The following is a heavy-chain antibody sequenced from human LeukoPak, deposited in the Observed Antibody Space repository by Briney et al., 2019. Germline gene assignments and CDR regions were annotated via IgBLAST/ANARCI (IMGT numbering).Heavy chain of an antibody. J-gene: IGHJ4*02. CDR1: GYTFTGYY. D-gene: IGHD1-14*01. CDR3: ARDRLFSKPGYFDY. Sequence: VASVKVSCKASGYTFTGYYMHWVRQAPGQGLEWMGWINPNSGGTNYAQKFQGRVTMTRDTSISTAYMELSRLRSDDTAVYYCARDRLFSKPGYFDYWGQGTLVTVSS. V-gene: IGHV1-2*02. CDR2: INPNSGGT.